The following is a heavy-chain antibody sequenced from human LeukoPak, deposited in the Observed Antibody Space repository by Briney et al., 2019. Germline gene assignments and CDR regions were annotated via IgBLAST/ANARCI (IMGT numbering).Heavy chain of an antibody. Sequence: PSETLSLTCTVSGYSISSGYYWGWIRQPPGKGLEWIGSIDHSGSTHYNPSLKSRVTIPVDTSNNQFSLKLSSVTAADTALYYCARGATMMVNYFNYWGQGTLVTVSS. CDR2: IDHSGST. V-gene: IGHV4-38-2*02. CDR1: GYSISSGYY. J-gene: IGHJ4*02. CDR3: ARGATMMVNYFNY. D-gene: IGHD5-12*01.